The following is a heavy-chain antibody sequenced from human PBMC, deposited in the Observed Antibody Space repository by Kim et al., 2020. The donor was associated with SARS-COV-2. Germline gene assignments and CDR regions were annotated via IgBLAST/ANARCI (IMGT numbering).Heavy chain of an antibody. J-gene: IGHJ2*01. CDR3: ARVAATVTMRYWYFDL. CDR1: GFTVSSNY. V-gene: IGHV3-53*04. D-gene: IGHD4-17*01. Sequence: GGSLRLSCAASGFTVSSNYMSWVRQAPGKGLEWVSVIYSGGSTYYADSVKGRFTISRHNSKNTLYLQMNSLRAEDTAVYYCARVAATVTMRYWYFDLWGRGTLVTVSS. CDR2: IYSGGST.